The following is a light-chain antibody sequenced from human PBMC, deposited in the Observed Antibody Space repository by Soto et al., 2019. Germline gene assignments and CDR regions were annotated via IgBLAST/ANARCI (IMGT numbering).Light chain of an antibody. CDR2: EDT. Sequence: QSVLTQPASVSGSPGQSITISCTGTSSDVGNYNLVSWYQQHPGKAPKFIIYEDTKRPSGVSSRFSGSKSGNTASLTISGLQAEDEADYYCCSYAGNTTLVFGGGTKLTV. CDR3: CSYAGNTTLV. V-gene: IGLV2-23*01. CDR1: SSDVGNYNL. J-gene: IGLJ2*01.